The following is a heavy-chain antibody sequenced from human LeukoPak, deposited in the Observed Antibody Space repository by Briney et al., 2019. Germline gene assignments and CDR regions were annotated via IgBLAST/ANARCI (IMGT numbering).Heavy chain of an antibody. V-gene: IGHV4-39*07. J-gene: IGHJ4*02. Sequence: SETLSLTCTVSGGSISSSNYYWGWIRQPPGKGLEWIGSIYYSGSTYYNASLKSRVTMSVDTSKNQFSLKLSSVTAADTAVYYCARGGGWYDYWGQGTLVTVSS. CDR3: ARGGGWYDY. D-gene: IGHD6-19*01. CDR1: GGSISSSNYY. CDR2: IYYSGST.